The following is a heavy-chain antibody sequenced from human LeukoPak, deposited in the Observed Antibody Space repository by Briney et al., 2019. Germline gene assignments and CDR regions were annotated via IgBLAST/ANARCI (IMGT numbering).Heavy chain of an antibody. D-gene: IGHD5-18*01. CDR1: GGSISSSSYY. CDR2: IYYSGST. Sequence: PSETLSLTCTVSGGSISSSSYYWGWIRQPPGKGLEWIGSIYYSGSTYYNPSLKSRVTISVDTSKNQSSLKLSSVTAADTAVYYCARDGYSYGPKHDYWGQGTLVTVSS. J-gene: IGHJ4*02. CDR3: ARDGYSYGPKHDY. V-gene: IGHV4-39*07.